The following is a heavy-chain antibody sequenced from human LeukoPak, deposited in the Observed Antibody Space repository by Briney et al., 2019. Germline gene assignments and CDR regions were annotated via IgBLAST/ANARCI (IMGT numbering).Heavy chain of an antibody. CDR1: GGSFSGYY. J-gene: IGHJ5*02. Sequence: KPSETLSLTCAVYGGSFSGYYWSWIRQPPGKGLEWIGEINHSGSTNYNPSLKSRVTISVDTSKNQFSLKLSSVTAADTAVYYCARGRRTSYETGFSWFDPWGQGTLVTVSS. V-gene: IGHV4-34*01. D-gene: IGHD1-7*01. CDR3: ARGRRTSYETGFSWFDP. CDR2: INHSGST.